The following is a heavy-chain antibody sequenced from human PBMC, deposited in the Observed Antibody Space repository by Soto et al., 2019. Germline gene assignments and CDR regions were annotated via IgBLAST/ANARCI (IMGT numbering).Heavy chain of an antibody. CDR3: ARADYSSSWYFPFDP. CDR1: GGSISSGGYY. CDR2: IYYSGST. J-gene: IGHJ5*02. D-gene: IGHD6-13*01. V-gene: IGHV4-31*03. Sequence: SETLSLTCTVSGGSISSGGYYWSWIRQHPGKGLEWIGYIYYSGSTYYNPSLKSRVTISVDTSKNQFSLKLSSVTAADTAVYYCARADYSSSWYFPFDPWGQGTLVTVSS.